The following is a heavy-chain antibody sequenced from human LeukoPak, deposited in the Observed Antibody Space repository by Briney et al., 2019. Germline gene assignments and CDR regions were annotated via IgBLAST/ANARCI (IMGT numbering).Heavy chain of an antibody. CDR1: GGSISSYF. D-gene: IGHD5-12*01. J-gene: IGHJ4*02. CDR3: ARGSMEYSGYNPFDY. Sequence: SETLSLTCAVSGGSISSYFWSWIRQPAGKGLEWIGRIYTSGSTNYNPSLKSRLTMSVDTSKNQFSLKLSSVTAADTAVYYCARGSMEYSGYNPFDYWGQGTLVTVSS. CDR2: IYTSGST. V-gene: IGHV4-4*07.